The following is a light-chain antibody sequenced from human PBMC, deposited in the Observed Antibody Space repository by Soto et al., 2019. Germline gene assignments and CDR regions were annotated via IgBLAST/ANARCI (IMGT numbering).Light chain of an antibody. Sequence: DIQMTQSPSSLSASVADRVTITCRASQSISSYLNWYQQKPGKAPKLLIYKASSLQSGVPSRFSGSGSGTEFTLTISSLQPDDFATYYCQQYNSYSITFGEGTRLEIK. CDR1: QSISSY. CDR3: QQYNSYSIT. J-gene: IGKJ5*01. V-gene: IGKV1-5*03. CDR2: KAS.